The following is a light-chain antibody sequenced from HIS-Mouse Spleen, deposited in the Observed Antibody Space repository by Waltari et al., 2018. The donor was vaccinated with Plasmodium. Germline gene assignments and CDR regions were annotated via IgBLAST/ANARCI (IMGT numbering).Light chain of an antibody. J-gene: IGKJ2*01. V-gene: IGKV3-20*01. Sequence: EIVLTQSPGTLSLSPGERATLSCRASQSVSSSYLAWYQQKPGQAPRLLIYGASSRATGIPDRFSGSEAGTDVNRTIRRLEAEDVAVYYCQEDGSAYTFGQGTKLEIK. CDR3: QEDGSAYT. CDR2: GAS. CDR1: QSVSSSY.